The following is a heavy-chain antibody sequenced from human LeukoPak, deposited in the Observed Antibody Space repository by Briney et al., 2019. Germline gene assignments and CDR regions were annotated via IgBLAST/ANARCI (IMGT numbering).Heavy chain of an antibody. Sequence: ASVKVSCKASGYTFTGYVVHWVRQVPGQGLEWMGWINPNSGGTNSAQNFQGRVTMTRDTSISTAYMELSGLRSDDTAVYYCAILYYDSSGYLDNWGRGTRVTVSS. CDR2: INPNSGGT. J-gene: IGHJ4*02. D-gene: IGHD3-22*01. CDR3: AILYYDSSGYLDN. CDR1: GYTFTGYV. V-gene: IGHV1-2*02.